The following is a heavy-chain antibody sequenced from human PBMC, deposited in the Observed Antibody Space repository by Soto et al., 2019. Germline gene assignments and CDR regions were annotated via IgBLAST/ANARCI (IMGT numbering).Heavy chain of an antibody. V-gene: IGHV4-4*07. Sequence: QVQLQESGPGLVKPSETLSLSCGVSGGSISQYYWSWVRQPAGKGLEWIGRIYTGGSTNYNPSLESRVTMSADTSKNKFSLKLSSVTAADTAVYYCARGPGGFGDFSLDYWGQGTLGTVSS. CDR3: ARGPGGFGDFSLDY. CDR1: GGSISQYY. D-gene: IGHD3-10*01. J-gene: IGHJ4*02. CDR2: IYTGGST.